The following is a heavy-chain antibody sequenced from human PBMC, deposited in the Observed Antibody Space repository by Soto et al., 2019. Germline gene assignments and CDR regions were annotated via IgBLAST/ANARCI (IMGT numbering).Heavy chain of an antibody. V-gene: IGHV4-30-4*01. CDR1: GDSISSGDYY. J-gene: IGHJ6*02. CDR2: IYYSGTT. Sequence: SETLSLTCTVSGDSISSGDYYWTWIRQPPGKGLEWIGYIYYSGTTYYNPSLKSRVTISVDTSNNQFSLKLTSVTAADTAVYYCARDWNYVRGYNLDVWGQGTTVTVSS. D-gene: IGHD3-16*01. CDR3: ARDWNYVRGYNLDV.